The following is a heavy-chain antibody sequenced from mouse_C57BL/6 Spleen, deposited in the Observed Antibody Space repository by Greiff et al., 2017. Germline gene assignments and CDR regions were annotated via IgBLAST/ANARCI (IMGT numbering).Heavy chain of an antibody. V-gene: IGHV1-82*01. CDR1: GYAFSSSW. CDR3: ASSPRDSSLGAYYDYDEGAAY. Sequence: VMLVESGPELVKPGASVKISCKASGYAFSSSWMNWVKQRPGKGLEWIGRIYPGDGDTNYNWKFKGKATLTADKSSSTAYMQLSSLTSEDSAVYVCASSPRDSSLGAYYDYDEGAAYWGQGTLVTVSA. J-gene: IGHJ3*01. CDR2: IYPGDGDT. D-gene: IGHD2-4*01.